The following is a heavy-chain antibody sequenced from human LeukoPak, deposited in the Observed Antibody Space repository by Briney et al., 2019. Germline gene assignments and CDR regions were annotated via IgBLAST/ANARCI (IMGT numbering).Heavy chain of an antibody. Sequence: GESLKISCKGSGYSFTSYWIGWVRQMPGKGLEWMGIIYPGDSDTRYSPSFQGQVTISADKSISTAYLQWSSLKASDTAMYYCARHEDSGWPYYYYYYMDVWGKGTTVTISS. CDR2: IYPGDSDT. J-gene: IGHJ6*03. D-gene: IGHD6-19*01. CDR1: GYSFTSYW. CDR3: ARHEDSGWPYYYYYYMDV. V-gene: IGHV5-51*01.